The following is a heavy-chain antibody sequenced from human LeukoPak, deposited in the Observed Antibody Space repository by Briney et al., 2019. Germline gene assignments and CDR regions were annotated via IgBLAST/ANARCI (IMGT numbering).Heavy chain of an antibody. CDR1: GFIFSNDA. CDR2: IWFDGSNK. V-gene: IGHV3-33*01. J-gene: IGHJ4*02. Sequence: GGSLRLSCAASGFIFSNDAMHWVRQAPGKGLEWVAFIWFDGSNKHYADSVKGRFTISRDNSEDTLYLQMNSLRAEDTAVYYCVRDPSGTGFAFDSWGQGALVTVSS. CDR3: VRDPSGTGFAFDS. D-gene: IGHD1-1*01.